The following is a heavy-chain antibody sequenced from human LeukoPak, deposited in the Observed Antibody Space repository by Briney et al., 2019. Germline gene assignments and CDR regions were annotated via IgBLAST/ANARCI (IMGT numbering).Heavy chain of an antibody. CDR2: ISFDGTIK. CDR1: GFTFSSYG. V-gene: IGHV3-30*03. Sequence: GGSLRLSCAASGFTFSSYGIHWVRQAPGKGLEWVAVISFDGTIKYYADSVKGRFTSSRDNSKNTLYLQMNSLRVEDTAVYYCAREDSGYDFDYWGQGTLVTVSS. CDR3: AREDSGYDFDY. J-gene: IGHJ4*02. D-gene: IGHD5-12*01.